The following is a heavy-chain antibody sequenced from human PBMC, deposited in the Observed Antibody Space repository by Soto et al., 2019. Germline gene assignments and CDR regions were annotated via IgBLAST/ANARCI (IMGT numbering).Heavy chain of an antibody. J-gene: IGHJ5*01. V-gene: IGHV4-59*01. Sequence: QVQLQESGPGLVKPSETLSLTCTVSGGSISSYYWSWIRQPPGKGLEWIGFIFYSGSTSYIPSLKSCVTISIDTSEYQFSLKLNSVTAADTAVYYCASMIGDPVLSFDSWGQGTLVAVSS. CDR2: IFYSGST. CDR3: ASMIGDPVLSFDS. D-gene: IGHD3-10*02. CDR1: GGSISSYY.